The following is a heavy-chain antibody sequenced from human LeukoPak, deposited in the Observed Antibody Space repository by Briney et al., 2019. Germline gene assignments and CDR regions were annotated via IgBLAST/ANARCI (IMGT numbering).Heavy chain of an antibody. CDR2: IYTSGRT. CDR3: ARARVIPASFDD. CDR1: GGSITFGSYY. J-gene: IGHJ4*02. V-gene: IGHV4-61*02. Sequence: SETLSLTCTVSGGSITFGSYYWTWIRQPAGKGLEWIGRIYTSGRTFYNPSLKSRVTISMDTSMNQFYLRLNSVTAADTAVYYCARARVIPASFDDWGQGALVTVSS. D-gene: IGHD3-16*02.